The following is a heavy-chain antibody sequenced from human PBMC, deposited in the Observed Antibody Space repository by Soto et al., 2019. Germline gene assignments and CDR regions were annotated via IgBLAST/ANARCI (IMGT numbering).Heavy chain of an antibody. CDR3: ARVGPPTYCDILAGNVYYFDY. CDR1: GASISNYY. Sequence: QVQLQESGPGLVKPSETLSLTCTVSGASISNYYWSWIRQPPGKGLAWIGHIYYSGSTNYNPSLKSRVTISVDTSKNQFSLKLSSVPAADTAVYYCARVGPPTYCDILAGNVYYFDYWGQGTLGTVSS. V-gene: IGHV4-59*01. CDR2: IYYSGST. D-gene: IGHD3-9*01. J-gene: IGHJ4*02.